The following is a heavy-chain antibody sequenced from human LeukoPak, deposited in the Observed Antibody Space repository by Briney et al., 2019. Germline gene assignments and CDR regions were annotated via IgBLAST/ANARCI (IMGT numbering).Heavy chain of an antibody. D-gene: IGHD3-16*02. CDR2: IYYSGST. CDR3: EREAVTFGGVIAAFDY. Sequence: PSETLSLTCTVSGGSISSYYWSSIRQPPGKGLEWIGYIYYSGSTNYNPSLKSRVTISVDTSKNQFSLKLSSVTAADTAVYYCEREAVTFGGVIAAFDYWGQGTLVTVSS. J-gene: IGHJ4*02. CDR1: GGSISSYY. V-gene: IGHV4-59*01.